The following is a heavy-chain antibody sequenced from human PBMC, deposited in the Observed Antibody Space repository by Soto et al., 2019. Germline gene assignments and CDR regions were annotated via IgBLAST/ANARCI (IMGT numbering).Heavy chain of an antibody. CDR3: ARSDGSGSYYNLHWFDP. CDR2: ISSSSSTI. D-gene: IGHD3-10*01. CDR1: GFTFSSYS. J-gene: IGHJ5*02. Sequence: GGSLRLSCAASGFTFSSYSMNWVRQAPGKGPEWVSYISSSSSTIYYADSVKGRFTISRDNAKNSLYLQMNSLRAEDTAVYYCARSDGSGSYYNLHWFDPWGQGTLVTVSS. V-gene: IGHV3-48*04.